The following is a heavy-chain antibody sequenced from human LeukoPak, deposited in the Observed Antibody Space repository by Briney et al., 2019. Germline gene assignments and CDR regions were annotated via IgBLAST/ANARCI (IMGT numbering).Heavy chain of an antibody. V-gene: IGHV1-2*02. CDR3: ARDHLQLVRKLGNWFDP. CDR2: INPNSGGT. CDR1: GYTFTGYY. J-gene: IGHJ5*02. D-gene: IGHD6-13*01. Sequence: ASVKVSCKASGYTFTGYYMHWVRQAPGQGLEWMGWINPNSGGTNYAQKFQGRVTMTRDTSISTTYMELSRLRSDDTAVYYCARDHLQLVRKLGNWFDPWGQGTLVTGSS.